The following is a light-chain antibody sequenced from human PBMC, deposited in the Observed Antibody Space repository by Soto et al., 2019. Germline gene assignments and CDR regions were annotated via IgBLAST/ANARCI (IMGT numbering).Light chain of an antibody. CDR2: GAS. Sequence: IEMTQSPATLCAYPGDRATLSCLASQSVSSNLAWYQQKPGQAPRLLIYGASTRATGIPARFSGSGSGTEFTLTISSLQSEDFAVYYCQQYNNWPWTFGQGTKVDIK. CDR3: QQYNNWPWT. J-gene: IGKJ1*01. V-gene: IGKV3-15*01. CDR1: QSVSSN.